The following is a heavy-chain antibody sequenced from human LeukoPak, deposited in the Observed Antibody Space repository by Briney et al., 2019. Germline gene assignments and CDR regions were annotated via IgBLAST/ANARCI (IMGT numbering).Heavy chain of an antibody. Sequence: GASVKVSCKASGYTFTSYGISWVRQAPGQGLEWMGWISAYNGNTNYAQKLQGRVTMTTDTSTSTAYMELRSLRSEDTAVYYCARDGRYSYGYDLRLFYFDYWGQGTLVTVSS. V-gene: IGHV1-18*01. CDR1: GYTFTSYG. J-gene: IGHJ4*02. D-gene: IGHD5-18*01. CDR3: ARDGRYSYGYDLRLFYFDY. CDR2: ISAYNGNT.